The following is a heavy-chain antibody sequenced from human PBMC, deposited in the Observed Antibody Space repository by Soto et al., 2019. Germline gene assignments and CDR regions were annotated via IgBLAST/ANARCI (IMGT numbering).Heavy chain of an antibody. J-gene: IGHJ6*01. CDR2: RSYDGSNK. CDR1: GFTFSSYA. V-gene: IGHV3-30-3*01. Sequence: QVQLVESGGGVVQPGRSLRLSCAASGFTFSSYAMHWVRQAPGTGLEWVAVRSYDGSNKYYADSVKGRFTISRDNSKNTLYLHMTSLRAEDTAVYYCARDLGAYSSSGRNISAMDVWGHGGTVTVSS. CDR3: ARDLGAYSSSGRNISAMDV. D-gene: IGHD6-13*01.